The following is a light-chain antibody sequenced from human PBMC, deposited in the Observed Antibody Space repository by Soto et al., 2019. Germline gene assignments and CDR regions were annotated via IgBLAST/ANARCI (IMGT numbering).Light chain of an antibody. J-gene: IGLJ2*01. CDR3: SSYADNYRSV. Sequence: QSVLTQPPSASGSPGQSVTISCTGTSSDVGGYNYVSWYQQHPGKAPKLIMYEVTKRPSGVPDRFSGSKFGNTASLTVSGLQAEDEADYYCSSYADNYRSVFGGGTKLTVL. CDR1: SSDVGGYNY. CDR2: EVT. V-gene: IGLV2-8*01.